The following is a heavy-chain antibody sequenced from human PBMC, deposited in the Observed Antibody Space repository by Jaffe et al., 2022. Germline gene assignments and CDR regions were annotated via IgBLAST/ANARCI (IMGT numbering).Heavy chain of an antibody. CDR1: GFTFSNAW. J-gene: IGHJ1*01. CDR2: IKSETDGGAT. D-gene: IGHD2-21*02. CDR3: TTDRVGDSQFQH. Sequence: EVQVVESGGDLVQPGGSLRLSCATSGFTFSNAWMSWVRQSPGKGLEWVARIKSETDGGATDYAGTVRGRFTISRDDSKNTLYLQMNSLKIEDTAVYYCTTDRVGDSQFQHWGQGTLATVSS. V-gene: IGHV3-15*01.